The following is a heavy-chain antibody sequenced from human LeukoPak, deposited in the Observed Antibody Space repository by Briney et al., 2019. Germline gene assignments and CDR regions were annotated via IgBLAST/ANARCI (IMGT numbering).Heavy chain of an antibody. CDR3: ARTYGSSGLGYFDL. CDR2: IYYSGGT. J-gene: IGHJ2*01. Sequence: SETLSLTCTDSGGSISSYYWSWIRQPPGKGLEWIGYIYYSGGTNYSPSPKSRLTISVDTSKNQFSLKLSSVTAADTAVYYCARTYGSSGLGYFDLWGRGTLVTVSS. CDR1: GGSISSYY. V-gene: IGHV4-59*01. D-gene: IGHD6-13*01.